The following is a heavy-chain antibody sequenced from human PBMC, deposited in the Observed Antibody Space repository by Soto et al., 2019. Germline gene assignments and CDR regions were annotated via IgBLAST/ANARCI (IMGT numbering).Heavy chain of an antibody. J-gene: IGHJ4*01. Sequence: PGGSLRLSCAVSGLTLSDHYMDWVRQAPGKGLEWIGRIRNKAKSYSTEYAASVKGRFIISTDDSRNSLYLQMNSLKTEDTAMYYCTKLYCAATDCKNNFDYWGQGTLVTVSS. CDR3: TKLYCAATDCKNNFDY. V-gene: IGHV3-72*01. CDR1: GLTLSDHY. CDR2: IRNKAKSYST. D-gene: IGHD2-15*01.